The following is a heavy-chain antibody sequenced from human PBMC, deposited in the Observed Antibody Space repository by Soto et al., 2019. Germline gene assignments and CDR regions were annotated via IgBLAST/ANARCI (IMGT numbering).Heavy chain of an antibody. CDR2: LSAYNGNT. D-gene: IGHD1-7*01. CDR3: ARDAVGITGTTRYYYGMDV. CDR1: GYTFTSYG. Sequence: QVQLVQSGAEVKKPGASVKVSCKASGYTFTSYGISWVRQAPGQGLEWMGWLSAYNGNTNYAQKLQGRVTMTTDTTTRTAYMELRSLRSDDTAVYYCARDAVGITGTTRYYYGMDVWGQGNKVTVSS. J-gene: IGHJ6*02. V-gene: IGHV1-18*01.